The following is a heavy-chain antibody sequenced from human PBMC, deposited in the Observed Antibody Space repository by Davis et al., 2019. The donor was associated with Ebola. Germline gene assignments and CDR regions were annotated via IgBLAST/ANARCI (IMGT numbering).Heavy chain of an antibody. CDR2: IYYSGST. V-gene: IGHV4-31*03. Sequence: PSETLSLTCTVSGGSISSGGYYWNWIRQHPGKGLGWIGYIYYSGSTYYNPSLKSRVTISVDTSKNQFSLKLSSVTAADTAVYYCARWNYSSGYNAFDIWGQGTMVTVSS. D-gene: IGHD3-10*01. J-gene: IGHJ3*02. CDR3: ARWNYSSGYNAFDI. CDR1: GGSISSGGYY.